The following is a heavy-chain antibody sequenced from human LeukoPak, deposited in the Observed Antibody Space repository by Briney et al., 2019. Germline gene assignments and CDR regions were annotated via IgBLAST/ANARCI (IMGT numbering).Heavy chain of an antibody. CDR2: IYYSGST. D-gene: IGHD6-13*01. V-gene: IGHV4-31*11. CDR1: GGSFSGYY. J-gene: IGHJ4*02. Sequence: SETLSLTCAVYGGSFSGYYWSWIRQHPGKGLEWIGYIYYSGSTYYNPSLKSRVTISVDTSKNQFSLKLSSVTAADTAVYYCARGLAAAGILYYFDYWGQGTLVTVSS. CDR3: ARGLAAAGILYYFDY.